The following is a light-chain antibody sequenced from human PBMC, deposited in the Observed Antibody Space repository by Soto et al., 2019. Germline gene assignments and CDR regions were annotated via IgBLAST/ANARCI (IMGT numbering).Light chain of an antibody. Sequence: QSVLTQPPSASGSPGQSITISCTGTSSDVGGYNYVSWYQQHPGKAHKLMIYDVSNRPSGVSNRFSGSKSGNTASLTISGLQAEDEADYYCSSYTSSSTLYVFGTGTKVTV. V-gene: IGLV2-14*01. CDR1: SSDVGGYNY. J-gene: IGLJ1*01. CDR3: SSYTSSSTLYV. CDR2: DVS.